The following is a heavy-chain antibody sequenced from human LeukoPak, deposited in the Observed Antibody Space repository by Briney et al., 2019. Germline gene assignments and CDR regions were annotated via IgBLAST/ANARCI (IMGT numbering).Heavy chain of an antibody. CDR2: ICPETGEP. V-gene: IGHV1-24*01. D-gene: IGHD3-10*01. CDR1: GFGLSVLS. J-gene: IGHJ4*02. CDR3: STDSGRSYFYFDF. Sequence: ASVKVSCKISGFGLSVLSIHWIRQAPGKGLEWVGGICPETGEPIFAQEFRGRVTITEDTFTDTGYLELRGLTSEDPAVYYCSTDSGRSYFYFDFWGQGTLVTVSS.